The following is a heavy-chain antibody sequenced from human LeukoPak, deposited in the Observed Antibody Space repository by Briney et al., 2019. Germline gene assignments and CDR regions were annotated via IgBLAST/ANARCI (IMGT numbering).Heavy chain of an antibody. Sequence: SETLSLTCTVSGGSISSYYWSWIRQPPGKGLEWIGYIYYSGSTYYNPSLKSRVTISVDTSKNQFSLKLSSVTAADTAVYYCARLVGATTSLDCWGQGTLVTVPS. D-gene: IGHD1-26*01. V-gene: IGHV4-59*08. CDR3: ARLVGATTSLDC. CDR2: IYYSGST. CDR1: GGSISSYY. J-gene: IGHJ4*02.